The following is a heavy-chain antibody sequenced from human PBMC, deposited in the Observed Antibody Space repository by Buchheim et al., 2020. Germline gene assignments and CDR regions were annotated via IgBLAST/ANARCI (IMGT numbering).Heavy chain of an antibody. CDR2: ISASGGST. CDR1: GFTFNSYA. J-gene: IGHJ6*02. D-gene: IGHD6-19*01. CDR3: AKGGREQWLWDYYYGLDV. Sequence: EVQLLESGGGLVQPGGSLRLSCEASGFTFNSYAMSWVRQAPGKGLEWVSAISASGGSTYYADSVKGRFTISRDNSKNTLYVQLNSLRAEDTAVYYCAKGGREQWLWDYYYGLDVWGQGTT. V-gene: IGHV3-23*01.